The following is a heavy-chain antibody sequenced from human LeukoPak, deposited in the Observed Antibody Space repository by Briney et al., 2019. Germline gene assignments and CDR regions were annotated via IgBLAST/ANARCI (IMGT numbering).Heavy chain of an antibody. Sequence: GGSLRLSCAASGFTVSSNYMSWVRQAPGKGLEWVSVIYSGGSTYYADSVKGRFTISRDNAKNSLYLQMNSLRAEDTAVYYCARDRPYYYDSSGYLDVWGKGTTVTVSS. CDR3: ARDRPYYYDSSGYLDV. CDR2: IYSGGST. CDR1: GFTVSSNY. J-gene: IGHJ6*04. D-gene: IGHD3-22*01. V-gene: IGHV3-53*01.